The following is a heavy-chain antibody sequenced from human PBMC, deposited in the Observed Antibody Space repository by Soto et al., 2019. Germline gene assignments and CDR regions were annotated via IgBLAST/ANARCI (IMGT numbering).Heavy chain of an antibody. CDR2: IRSKANSYAT. Sequence: PGGSLRLSCAASGFTFSGSAMHWVRQASGKGLEWVGRIRSKANSYATAYAASVKGRFTISRDDSKTTAYLQMNSLRAEDTAVYYCAVAVAGPKAIGYWGQGNLVTVS. J-gene: IGHJ4*02. CDR3: AVAVAGPKAIGY. V-gene: IGHV3-73*01. D-gene: IGHD6-19*01. CDR1: GFTFSGSA.